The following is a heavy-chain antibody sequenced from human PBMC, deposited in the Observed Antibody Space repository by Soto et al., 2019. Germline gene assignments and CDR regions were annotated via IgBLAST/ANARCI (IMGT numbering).Heavy chain of an antibody. V-gene: IGHV3-23*01. CDR3: AKRVWTGYSSSWYCFDY. J-gene: IGHJ4*02. Sequence: GGSLRLSCAASGFTFSSYAMTWVRQAPGKGLEWVSAISANGGSPYYADSVKGRFTISRDNSRNTLYLQMNSLRAEDTAVYYCAKRVWTGYSSSWYCFDYWGQGTLVTVSS. CDR1: GFTFSSYA. D-gene: IGHD6-13*01. CDR2: ISANGGSP.